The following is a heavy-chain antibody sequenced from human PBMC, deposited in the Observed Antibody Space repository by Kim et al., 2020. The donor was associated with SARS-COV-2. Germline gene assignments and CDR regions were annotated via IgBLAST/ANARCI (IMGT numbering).Heavy chain of an antibody. J-gene: IGHJ6*02. D-gene: IGHD4-17*01. CDR1: GFTFSSYS. CDR2: ISSSSSTI. Sequence: GGSLRLSCAASGFTFSSYSMNWVRQAPGKGLEWVSYISSSSSTIYYADSVKGRFTISRDNAKNSLYLQMNSLRDEDTAVYYCARDYDYGDYAGQWHYYYGMDVWGQGTTVTVSS. V-gene: IGHV3-48*02. CDR3: ARDYDYGDYAGQWHYYYGMDV.